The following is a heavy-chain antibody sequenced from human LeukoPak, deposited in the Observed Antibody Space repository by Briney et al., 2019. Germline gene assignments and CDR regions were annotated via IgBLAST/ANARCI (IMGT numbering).Heavy chain of an antibody. CDR1: GFTFSSYA. J-gene: IGHJ6*03. Sequence: GGSLRLSCAASGFTFSSYALSWVRQAPRKGLEWVSYISSSGSTIYYADSVKGRLTISRDNAKNSLYLQMNSLRAEDTAVYYCARDSYYYYYMDVWGKGTTVTVSS. V-gene: IGHV3-48*04. CDR3: ARDSYYYYYMDV. CDR2: ISSSGSTI.